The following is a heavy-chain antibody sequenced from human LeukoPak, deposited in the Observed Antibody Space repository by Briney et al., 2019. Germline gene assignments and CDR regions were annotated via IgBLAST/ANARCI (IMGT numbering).Heavy chain of an antibody. V-gene: IGHV5-51*01. D-gene: IGHD6-19*01. CDR1: GYSFTSYW. J-gene: IGHJ5*02. Sequence: GESLKISCKGSGYSFTSYWIGWVRQMPGKGLEWMGIIYPGDSDTRYSPSFQGQVTISADKSISTACLQWSSLKASDTAMYYCATSARKAVAGAPNWFDPWGQGTLVTVSS. CDR2: IYPGDSDT. CDR3: ATSARKAVAGAPNWFDP.